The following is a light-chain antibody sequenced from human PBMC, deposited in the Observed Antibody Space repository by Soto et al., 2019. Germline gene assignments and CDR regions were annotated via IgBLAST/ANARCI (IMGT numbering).Light chain of an antibody. CDR2: ATS. CDR3: QQFGDSPWT. Sequence: EIVLTQSPGTLSLSPGERAPLSCRASQSVSSSYLTWYQQKPGQAPRLLIYATSTRATGIPDRFSGRGSGTDFTLTIRRLEPEDFAVYYCQQFGDSPWTFGQGTKVEIK. J-gene: IGKJ1*01. V-gene: IGKV3-20*01. CDR1: QSVSSSY.